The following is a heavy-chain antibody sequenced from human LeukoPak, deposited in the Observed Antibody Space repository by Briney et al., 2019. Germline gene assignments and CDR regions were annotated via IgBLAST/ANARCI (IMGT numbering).Heavy chain of an antibody. CDR3: AKDAITWSVWGSYRRNSYNWFDP. CDR1: GFTFSSYA. CDR2: ISYDGSDK. V-gene: IGHV3-30-3*01. D-gene: IGHD3-16*02. Sequence: GGSLRLSCAASGFTFSSYAMHWVRQAPGKGLEWVAVISYDGSDKYYADSVKGRFTISRDNSKNTLYLQMNSLRAEDTAVYYCAKDAITWSVWGSYRRNSYNWFDPWGQGTLVTVSS. J-gene: IGHJ5*02.